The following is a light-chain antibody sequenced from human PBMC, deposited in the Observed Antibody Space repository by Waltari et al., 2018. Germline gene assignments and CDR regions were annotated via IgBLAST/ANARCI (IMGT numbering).Light chain of an antibody. CDR1: SSDVGSYNL. J-gene: IGLJ1*01. V-gene: IGLV2-23*02. CDR3: FSYAGLSTFV. CDR2: EDS. Sequence: QSALTQPASVSGSPGQSITISCTGTSSDVGSYNLVSWYQHHPGTVPKLMIYEDSQRPSGVSNRFSGSKSANTASLTISWLQAEDEADYYCFSYAGLSTFVFGTGTKVTVL.